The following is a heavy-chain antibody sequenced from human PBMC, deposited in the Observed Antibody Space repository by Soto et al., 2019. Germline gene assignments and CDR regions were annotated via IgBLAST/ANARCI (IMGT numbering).Heavy chain of an antibody. V-gene: IGHV3-30-3*01. CDR3: ARDLYGSGSYDY. J-gene: IGHJ4*02. Sequence: QVQLVESGGGVVQPGRSLRLSCAASGFTLSSYVMHWVRQAPGKGLEWVAVISYDGNNKYYADSVKGRFTISRDNSKNTRYLQMNSLRAEDTAVYYGARDLYGSGSYDYWGQGTLVTVSS. CDR1: GFTLSSYV. CDR2: ISYDGNNK. D-gene: IGHD1-26*01.